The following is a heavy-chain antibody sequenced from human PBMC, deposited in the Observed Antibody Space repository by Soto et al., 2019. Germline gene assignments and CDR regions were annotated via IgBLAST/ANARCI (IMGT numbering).Heavy chain of an antibody. D-gene: IGHD3-3*01. CDR2: INTGNGNT. CDR3: ARLQRYVEGLPGGLDS. J-gene: IGHJ4*02. V-gene: IGHV1-3*04. CDR1: GYSFTNCN. Sequence: QVQLVQSGAEVQQPGASVKVSCKASGYSFTNCNMHWVRQAPGQSLEWVGWINTGNGNTKFSAKFQDRVTLSRDTSANTVYMQLNNLRSEDTAVYFCARLQRYVEGLPGGLDSWGQGTLVTVSS.